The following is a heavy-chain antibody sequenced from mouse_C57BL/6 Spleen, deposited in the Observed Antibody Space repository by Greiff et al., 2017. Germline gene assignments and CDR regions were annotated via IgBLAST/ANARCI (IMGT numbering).Heavy chain of an antibody. CDR1: GFSLTSYG. J-gene: IGHJ4*01. V-gene: IGHV2-2*01. CDR3: ARRYYAMDY. CDR2: IWSGGST. Sequence: QVHVKQSGPGLVQPSQSLSITCTVSGFSLTSYGVHWVRQSPGKGLEWLGVIWSGGSTDYNAALISRLSISKDNSKSQVFFKMNSLQADDTAIYYCARRYYAMDYWGQGTSVTVSS.